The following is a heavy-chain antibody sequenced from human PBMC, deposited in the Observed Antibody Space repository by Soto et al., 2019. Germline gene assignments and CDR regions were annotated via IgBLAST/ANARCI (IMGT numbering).Heavy chain of an antibody. Sequence: QVQLQESGPGLVKPSGTLSLTCAVSGGAISSSKWWSWVRQPPGKGLEWIGEIYQSGSTNYNPSPESRVRMSVDKSRNKFSLKLTSVSAADTAVYYCARASATIAAAAIFDYWGQGTLVTVSS. CDR1: GGAISSSKW. V-gene: IGHV4-4*02. CDR2: IYQSGST. CDR3: ARASATIAAAAIFDY. J-gene: IGHJ4*02. D-gene: IGHD6-13*01.